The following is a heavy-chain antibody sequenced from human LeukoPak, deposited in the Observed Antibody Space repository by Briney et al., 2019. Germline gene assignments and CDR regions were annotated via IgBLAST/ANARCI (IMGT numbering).Heavy chain of an antibody. D-gene: IGHD5-18*01. CDR2: ISGSGGST. CDR1: GFTFSSYA. J-gene: IGHJ4*02. V-gene: IGHV3-23*01. CDR3: ARSTWIQLWPFDY. Sequence: GGSLRLSCAASGFTFSSYAMSWVRRAPGKGLEWVSAISGSGGSTYYADSVKGRFTISRDNSKNTLYLQMNSLRAEDTAVYYCARSTWIQLWPFDYWGQGTLVTVSS.